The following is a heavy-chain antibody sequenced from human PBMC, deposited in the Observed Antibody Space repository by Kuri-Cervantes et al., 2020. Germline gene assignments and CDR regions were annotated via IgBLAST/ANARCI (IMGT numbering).Heavy chain of an antibody. Sequence: ASVKVSCKASGYTFTSYSISWVRQAPGQGLEWMGWISAYNGNTNYAQKLQGRVTMTTDTSTSTAYMELRSLRSDDTAVYYCARGRRMAVAGTWFDYWGQGTLVTVSS. CDR1: GYTFTSYS. J-gene: IGHJ4*02. D-gene: IGHD6-19*01. CDR2: ISAYNGNT. CDR3: ARGRRMAVAGTWFDY. V-gene: IGHV1-18*01.